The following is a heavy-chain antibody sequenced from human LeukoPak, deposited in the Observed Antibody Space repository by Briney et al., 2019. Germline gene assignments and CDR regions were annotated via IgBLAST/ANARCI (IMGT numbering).Heavy chain of an antibody. CDR2: TYYGSKWYN. CDR1: GDSVSSNSAA. J-gene: IGHJ4*02. D-gene: IGHD6-13*01. V-gene: IGHV6-1*01. CDR3: ARDLSDWAAAGTRYFDY. Sequence: SQTLSLTCAISGDSVSSNSAAWNWIRQSPSRGLEWLGRTYYGSKWYNDYAVSVKSRITINPDTSKNQFSLQLNSVTPEDTAVYYCARDLSDWAAAGTRYFDYWGQGTLVTVSS.